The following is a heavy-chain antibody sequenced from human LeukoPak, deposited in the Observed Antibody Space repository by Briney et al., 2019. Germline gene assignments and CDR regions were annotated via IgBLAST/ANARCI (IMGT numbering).Heavy chain of an antibody. CDR1: GGSISSYH. V-gene: IGHV4-59*12. Sequence: PSETLSLTCTVSGGSISSYHWSWIRQPPGKGLEWIGYIYYSGTTNYNPSLESRVTISADTSKNQFSLKLSSVTAADTAVYYCARDPNYDILTGYLDYWGQGTLVTVSS. D-gene: IGHD3-9*01. CDR2: IYYSGTT. CDR3: ARDPNYDILTGYLDY. J-gene: IGHJ4*02.